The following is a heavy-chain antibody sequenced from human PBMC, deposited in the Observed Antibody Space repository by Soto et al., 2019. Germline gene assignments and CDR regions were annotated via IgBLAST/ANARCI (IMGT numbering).Heavy chain of an antibody. D-gene: IGHD6-19*01. CDR1: GYTFTSYA. J-gene: IGHJ4*02. Sequence: ASVKVSCKASGYTFTSYAMHWVRQAPGQRLEWMGWINAGNGNTKYSQKIQGRVTITRDTSASTAYMEMRSLTSDYSAVYYCARSQWPRVFDYWGQGILVTVSS. CDR3: ARSQWPRVFDY. V-gene: IGHV1-3*01. CDR2: INAGNGNT.